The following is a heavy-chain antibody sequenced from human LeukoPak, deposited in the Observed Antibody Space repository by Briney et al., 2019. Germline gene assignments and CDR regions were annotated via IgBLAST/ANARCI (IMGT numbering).Heavy chain of an antibody. D-gene: IGHD3/OR15-3a*01. CDR3: GRDRDWGAFDL. CDR2: ISPSGGTP. Sequence: GGSLRLSCAASGFTFNSYGMNWVRQAPGKGLEWVSGISPSGGTPYYADSVKGRFTISRDNSKKTVSLQMNSLRVEDTALYYCGRDRDWGAFDLWGQGTPVTVSS. J-gene: IGHJ5*02. CDR1: GFTFNSYG. V-gene: IGHV3-23*01.